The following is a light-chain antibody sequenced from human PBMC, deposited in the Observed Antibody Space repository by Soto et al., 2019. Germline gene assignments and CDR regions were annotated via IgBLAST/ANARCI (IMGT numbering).Light chain of an antibody. Sequence: VMTQSPTTLSVSPGERATLSCRASHSVGSNLAWYQQNPGQAPRLLIYGASTRATGVPARFSGSGSATQLTLTISSLQYEDFGFYYCQQYKQWPVAFGGGTKVEIK. CDR2: GAS. V-gene: IGKV3-15*01. J-gene: IGKJ4*01. CDR3: QQYKQWPVA. CDR1: HSVGSN.